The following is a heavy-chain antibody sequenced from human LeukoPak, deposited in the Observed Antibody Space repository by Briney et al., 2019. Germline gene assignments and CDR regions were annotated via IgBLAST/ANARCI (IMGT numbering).Heavy chain of an antibody. CDR3: ARVDQWLVPFDY. Sequence: GRSLRLSCAASGFTFSSYGMHWVRQAPGKGLEWVAVIAYDENNKYYADSVKGRFTISRDNSKNTLYLQMNSLRTEDTAVYYCARVDQWLVPFDYWGQGTLVTVSS. V-gene: IGHV3-30*03. CDR1: GFTFSSYG. J-gene: IGHJ4*02. CDR2: IAYDENNK. D-gene: IGHD6-19*01.